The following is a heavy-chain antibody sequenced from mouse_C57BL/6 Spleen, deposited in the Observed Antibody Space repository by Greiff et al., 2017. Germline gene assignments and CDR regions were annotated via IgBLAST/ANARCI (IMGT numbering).Heavy chain of an antibody. V-gene: IGHV3-6*01. CDR2: ISYDGSN. D-gene: IGHD2-1*01. Sequence: QLQESGPGLVKPSQSLSLTCSVTGYSITSGYYWNWIRQFPGNKLEWMGYISYDGSNNYNPSLKNRISITRDTSKNQFFLKLNSVTTEDTATYYCASGGNYDYWGQGTLVTVSA. CDR3: ASGGNYDY. CDR1: GYSITSGYY. J-gene: IGHJ3*01.